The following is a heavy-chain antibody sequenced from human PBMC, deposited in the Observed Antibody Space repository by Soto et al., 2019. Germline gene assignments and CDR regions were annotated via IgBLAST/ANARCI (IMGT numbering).Heavy chain of an antibody. CDR3: AREEGYCSSTSCYYFGY. D-gene: IGHD2-2*01. V-gene: IGHV1-46*01. CDR2: INPSGGST. CDR1: GYTFTSYY. J-gene: IGHJ4*02. Sequence: QVQLVQSGAEVKKPGASVKVSCKASGYTFTSYYMHWVRQAPGQGLEWMGIINPSGGSTSYAQKFQGRVTMTRDTSTSTVYMELSSLRSEDTAVYYCAREEGYCSSTSCYYFGYWGQGTLVTVSS.